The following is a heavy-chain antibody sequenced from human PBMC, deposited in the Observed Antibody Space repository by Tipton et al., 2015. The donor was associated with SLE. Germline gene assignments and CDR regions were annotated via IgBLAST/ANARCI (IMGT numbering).Heavy chain of an antibody. V-gene: IGHV4-39*01. D-gene: IGHD3-10*01. CDR1: GGSISTTSHY. CDR3: ATHPSQSPGTFDL. Sequence: GLVKPSETLSLTCTVSGGSISTTSHYWGWIRQPPEKGLEWIGTITYSGVTYYNPSLNSRVTISVDTSKKQLSLSLKSVTAADTAVYYCATHPSQSPGTFDLWGQGTMVTVSS. J-gene: IGHJ3*01. CDR2: ITYSGVT.